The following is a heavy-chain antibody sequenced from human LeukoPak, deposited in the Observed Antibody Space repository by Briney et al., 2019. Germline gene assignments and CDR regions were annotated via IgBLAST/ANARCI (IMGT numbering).Heavy chain of an antibody. CDR1: GYTLTELS. Sequence: GASVKVSCKVSGYTLTELSMHWVRQAAGKGLEGMGGFDPEDGETIYAQKFQGRVNMTEDTSTDTACMELSSLRSEDTAVYYCARGRFDYGGNSPFWFVYWGQGTLVTVSS. CDR3: ARGRFDYGGNSPFWFVY. D-gene: IGHD4-23*01. CDR2: FDPEDGET. J-gene: IGHJ4*02. V-gene: IGHV1-24*01.